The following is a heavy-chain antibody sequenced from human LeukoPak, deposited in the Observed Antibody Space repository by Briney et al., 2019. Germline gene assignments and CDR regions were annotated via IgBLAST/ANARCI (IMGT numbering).Heavy chain of an antibody. V-gene: IGHV4-59*01. CDR1: GGSISSYY. D-gene: IGHD2/OR15-2a*01. CDR2: IYYSGNT. Sequence: SETLSLTCTVSGGSISSYYWSWIRQPPGKGLEWIGYIYYSGNTDYNPSLKSRVTMLVDTSKNHLSLRLTSVTAADTAVYFCARDLGASPGINWFDPWGQGTLVTVSS. J-gene: IGHJ5*02. CDR3: ARDLGASPGINWFDP.